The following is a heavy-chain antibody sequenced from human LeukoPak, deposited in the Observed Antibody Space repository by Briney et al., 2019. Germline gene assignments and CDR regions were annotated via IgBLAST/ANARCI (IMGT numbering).Heavy chain of an antibody. V-gene: IGHV3-30*18. CDR3: AKVDYYDSSGYYYPLYYYNGMDV. CDR1: GFTFSSYG. J-gene: IGHJ6*02. Sequence: PGGSLRLSCAASGFTFSSYGMHWVRQAPGKGLEWVAVISYDGSNKHYADSVKGRFTISRDNSKNTLYLQMNSLRAEDTAVYYCAKVDYYDSSGYYYPLYYYNGMDVWGQGTTVTVSS. CDR2: ISYDGSNK. D-gene: IGHD3-22*01.